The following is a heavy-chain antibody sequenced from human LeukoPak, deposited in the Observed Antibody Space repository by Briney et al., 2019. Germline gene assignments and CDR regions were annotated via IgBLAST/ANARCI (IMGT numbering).Heavy chain of an antibody. CDR3: ATTYQVKYNWFDP. V-gene: IGHV1-24*01. CDR2: FDPEDGET. CDR1: GYTLTELS. D-gene: IGHD2-2*01. J-gene: IGHJ5*02. Sequence: ASVKVSCKVSGYTLTELSMHWVRQAPGKGLEWMGGFDPEDGETIYAQKFQGRVTMTEDTSTDTAYMELSSLRSEDAAVYYCATTYQVKYNWFDPWGQGTLVTVSS.